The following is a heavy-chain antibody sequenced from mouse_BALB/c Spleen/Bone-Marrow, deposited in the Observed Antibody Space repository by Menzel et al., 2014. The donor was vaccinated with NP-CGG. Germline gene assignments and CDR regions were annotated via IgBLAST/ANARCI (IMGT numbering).Heavy chain of an antibody. CDR2: IYPGDGST. CDR1: GYTFTSYF. D-gene: IGHD2-14*01. Sequence: QVQLKESGPELVKPGASVKMSCKASGYTFTSYFIHWVKQRPGQGLEWIGWIYPGDGSTKYNEKFKGKTTLTADKSSSTAYMLLISLTSEDSAIFFSADYRYDEYFDVWGAGTTVTVSS. J-gene: IGHJ1*01. CDR3: ADYRYDEYFDV. V-gene: IGHV1S56*01.